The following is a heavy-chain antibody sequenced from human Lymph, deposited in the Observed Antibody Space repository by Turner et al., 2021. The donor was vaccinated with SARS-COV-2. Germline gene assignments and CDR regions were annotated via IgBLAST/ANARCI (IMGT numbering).Heavy chain of an antibody. V-gene: IGHV5-51*01. CDR3: ARLPFARGYSGYDFYYFDY. D-gene: IGHD5-12*01. CDR1: GYRFPTYW. CDR2: IEPGDSDT. J-gene: IGHJ4*02. Sequence: VQLAQSGAEGKKPGESLPIYCKASGYRFPTYWIGWVRQKPGKGLEWMGIIEPGDSDTRYSPSFQGQVTISDDKSISTAYLQWSSLKASDTAMYYCARLPFARGYSGYDFYYFDYWGQGTLVTVSS.